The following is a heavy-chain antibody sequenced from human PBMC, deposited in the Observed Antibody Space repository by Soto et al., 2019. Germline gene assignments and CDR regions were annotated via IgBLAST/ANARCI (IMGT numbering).Heavy chain of an antibody. CDR3: ARDRGAYGMDV. Sequence: QVQLVQSGAEVKKPGASVKVSCKDSGYTFTSYGISWVRQAPGQGREWMGWISAYNGNTNYAQKLQGRATMTTDTSTSTAYIELRSLRSDDTAVYYCARDRGAYGMDVWGQGTTVTVSS. CDR1: GYTFTSYG. J-gene: IGHJ6*02. CDR2: ISAYNGNT. V-gene: IGHV1-18*01.